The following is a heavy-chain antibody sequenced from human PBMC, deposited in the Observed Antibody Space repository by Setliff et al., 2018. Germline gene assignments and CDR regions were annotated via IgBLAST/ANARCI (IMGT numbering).Heavy chain of an antibody. J-gene: IGHJ4*02. V-gene: IGHV1-69*10. D-gene: IGHD3-9*01. CDR1: GGTFSSYA. CDR2: IIPILGIA. Sequence: GASVKVSCKASGGTFSSYAISWVRQAPGQGLEWMGGIIPILGIANYAQKFQGRVTITADESTSTAYMELSSLRSEDTAVYYCAARGSNILTGYYHYWGQGTLVTVSS. CDR3: AARGSNILTGYYHY.